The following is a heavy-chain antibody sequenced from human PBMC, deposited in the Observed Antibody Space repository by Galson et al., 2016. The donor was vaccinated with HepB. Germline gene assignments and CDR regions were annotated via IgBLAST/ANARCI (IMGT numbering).Heavy chain of an antibody. CDR2: IHDSGST. D-gene: IGHD3-22*01. CDR1: GGSVSSGTYY. J-gene: IGHJ4*02. Sequence: SETLSLTCTVSGGSVSSGTYYWSWIRQPPGKGLEWIGYIHDSGSTNYNPSLKSRVTISVDTSKNQYSLRLNSVTAADTAVYYCSRASGPLTYYYDSSCYEEYRGQGTLVTDTS. CDR3: SRASGPLTYYYDSSCYEEY. V-gene: IGHV4-61*01.